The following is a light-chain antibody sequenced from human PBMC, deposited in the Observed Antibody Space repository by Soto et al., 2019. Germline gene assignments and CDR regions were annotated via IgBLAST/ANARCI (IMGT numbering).Light chain of an antibody. Sequence: QSALTQPASVSASPGQSITISFTGTSSDVGGYNYVSWYQQHPGKAPKLMIYEVSNRPSGVSNRFSGSKSGNTASLTISGLQAEDEADYYCSSYTSIITYVFGTGTKVTVL. CDR1: SSDVGGYNY. CDR2: EVS. V-gene: IGLV2-14*01. CDR3: SSYTSIITYV. J-gene: IGLJ1*01.